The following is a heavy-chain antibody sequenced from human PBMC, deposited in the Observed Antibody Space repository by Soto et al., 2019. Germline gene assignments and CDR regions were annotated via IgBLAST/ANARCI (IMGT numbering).Heavy chain of an antibody. CDR1: GGSINTGGSY. CDR2: IYHSGTT. D-gene: IGHD1-26*01. J-gene: IGHJ1*01. V-gene: IGHV4-31*03. CDR3: ERFIDADSCFQA. Sequence: PSETLSLTCTVSGGSINTGGSYWSWFRQHPGKALEWLGYIYHSGTTYYNPSLKSRLSLTVDRSKNQFFLKLSSVIAADTATYFRERFIDADSCFQAWGQGTLVTVSS.